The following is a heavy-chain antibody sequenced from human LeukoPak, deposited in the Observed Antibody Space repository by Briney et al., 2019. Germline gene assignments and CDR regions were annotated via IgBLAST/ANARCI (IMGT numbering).Heavy chain of an antibody. D-gene: IGHD2-2*02. CDR1: GFTFSSYA. CDR3: YCSTSSCYSFSN. J-gene: IGHJ4*02. V-gene: IGHV3-23*01. Sequence: PGGSLRLSCAASGFTFSSYAMSWVRQAPGKGLEWVSTISGSGGNTYYADSVKGRFTISRDNSKNTLYPQMNSLRAEDTAVYYAYCSTSSCYSFSNWGQGTLVTVSS. CDR2: ISGSGGNT.